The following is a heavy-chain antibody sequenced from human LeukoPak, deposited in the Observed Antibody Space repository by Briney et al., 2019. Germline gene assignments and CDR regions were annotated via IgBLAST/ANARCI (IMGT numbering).Heavy chain of an antibody. CDR3: ARQQLAYFDY. D-gene: IGHD6-13*01. J-gene: IGHJ4*02. Sequence: SGTLSLTCAVSGGSISSSNWWSWVRQPPGKGLEWIGEIYHSGSTNYNPSLKSRVTISLDKSMNQFSLKLSSVTAADTAVYYCARQQLAYFDYWGQGTLVTVSS. CDR1: GGSISSSNW. CDR2: IYHSGST. V-gene: IGHV4-4*02.